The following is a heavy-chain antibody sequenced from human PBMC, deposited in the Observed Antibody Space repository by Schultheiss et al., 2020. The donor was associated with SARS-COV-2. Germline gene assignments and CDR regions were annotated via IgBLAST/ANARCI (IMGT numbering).Heavy chain of an antibody. Sequence: GGSLRLSCAASGFTFSSYAMSWVRQAPGKGLEYVSAISNNGDSTYYADSVKGRFTISRDNSKNTLYLQMNSLRAEDTAVYYCAKDSRTGATSFDYWGQGTLVTVSS. CDR2: ISNNGDST. J-gene: IGHJ4*02. CDR1: GFTFSSYA. D-gene: IGHD7-27*01. CDR3: AKDSRTGATSFDY. V-gene: IGHV3-23*01.